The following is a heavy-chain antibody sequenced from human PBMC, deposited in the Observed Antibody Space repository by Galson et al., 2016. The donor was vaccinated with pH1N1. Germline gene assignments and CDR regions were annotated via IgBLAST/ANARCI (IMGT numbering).Heavy chain of an antibody. CDR3: ARGRVALTGIFDY. V-gene: IGHV4-61*02. Sequence: TLSLTCTVSGGSISIGSYYWNWIRQPAGEGLEWIGRLYTSGSTTYNPSLKSRVTMSVDTSKNQFSLRLTSVTAADTAVYYCARGRVALTGIFDYWGQGTLVTVSS. D-gene: IGHD3-10*01. CDR2: LYTSGST. J-gene: IGHJ4*02. CDR1: GGSISIGSYY.